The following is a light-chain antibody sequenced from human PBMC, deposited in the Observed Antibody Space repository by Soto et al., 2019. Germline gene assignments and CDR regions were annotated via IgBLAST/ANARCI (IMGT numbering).Light chain of an antibody. V-gene: IGKV1-5*03. CDR2: KAS. CDR3: QDYNSWT. CDR1: QSINTW. Sequence: IQMTQYPSTLSSSLGDRVTITCRASQSINTWLSWYQQKPGKAPKVLIYKASNLQSGVSSRFSVSGSGTEFTLTISSMQPDYLATYYCQDYNSWTFGQGTKVDIK. J-gene: IGKJ1*01.